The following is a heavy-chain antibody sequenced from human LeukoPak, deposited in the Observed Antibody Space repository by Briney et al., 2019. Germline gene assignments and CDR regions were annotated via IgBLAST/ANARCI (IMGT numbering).Heavy chain of an antibody. J-gene: IGHJ3*02. V-gene: IGHV4-30-4*01. Sequence: SETLSLTCTVPGGSYSTYYWSWIRQPPGKGLEWIGYIYYSGSTYYNPSLKSRVTISVDTSKNQFSLKLSSVTAADTAVYYCARVFDSSGYYYGLAFDIWGQGTMVTVSS. D-gene: IGHD3-22*01. CDR2: IYYSGST. CDR1: GGSYSTYY. CDR3: ARVFDSSGYYYGLAFDI.